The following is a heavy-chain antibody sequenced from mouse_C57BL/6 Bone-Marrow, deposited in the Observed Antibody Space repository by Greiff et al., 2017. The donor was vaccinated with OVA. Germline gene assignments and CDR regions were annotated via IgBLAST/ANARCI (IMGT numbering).Heavy chain of an antibody. CDR1: GYSITSGYY. D-gene: IGHD1-1*01. CDR2: ISYDGSN. J-gene: IGHJ2*01. Sequence: EVKLMESGPGLVKPSQSLSLTCSVTGYSITSGYYWNWIRQFPGNKLEWMGYISYDGSNNYNPSLKNRISITRDTSKNQFFLKLNSVTTEDTATYYCARGLITTVVATDYFDYWGQGTTLTVSS. CDR3: ARGLITTVVATDYFDY. V-gene: IGHV3-6*01.